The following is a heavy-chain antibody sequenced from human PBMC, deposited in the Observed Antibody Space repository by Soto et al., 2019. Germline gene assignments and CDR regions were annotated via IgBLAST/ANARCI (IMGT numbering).Heavy chain of an antibody. CDR3: ARGATGNLGWFDP. D-gene: IGHD1-1*01. V-gene: IGHV1-69*01. J-gene: IGHJ5*02. Sequence: QVQLVQSGAEVKKPGSSVTVSCKASGGTFSSYAISWVRQAPGPGLEWRGGIIPIFGTANYAQKFQGRVTITADESTSTAYMELSSLRSEDTAVYYCARGATGNLGWFDPWGQGTLVTVSS. CDR1: GGTFSSYA. CDR2: IIPIFGTA.